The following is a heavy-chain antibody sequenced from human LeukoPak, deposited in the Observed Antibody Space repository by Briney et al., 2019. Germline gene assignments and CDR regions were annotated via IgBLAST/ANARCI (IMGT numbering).Heavy chain of an antibody. Sequence: SSETLSLTCSVSGGSVSSGNYYWSWIRQPPGKGLEWIGVIYYSGSTYYNPSLKSRVTISVDTSKNQFSLKLSSVTAADTAVYYCAGGYDYTSISIDYWGQGTLVTVSS. CDR3: AGGYDYTSISIDY. CDR1: GGSVSSGNYY. J-gene: IGHJ4*02. D-gene: IGHD4-11*01. CDR2: IYYSGST. V-gene: IGHV4-39*01.